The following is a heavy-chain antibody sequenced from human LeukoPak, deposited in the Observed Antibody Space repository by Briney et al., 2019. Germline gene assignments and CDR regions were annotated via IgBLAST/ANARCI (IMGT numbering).Heavy chain of an antibody. D-gene: IGHD2-21*02. Sequence: GASVKVSCKASGYTFTSYYMHWVRQAPGQELEWMRIINPSGGSTSYAQKFQGRVTMTRDTSTSTVYMELSSLRSEDTAVYYCARGNSIVVVTATFDYWGQGTLVTVSS. CDR3: ARGNSIVVVTATFDY. CDR1: GYTFTSYY. J-gene: IGHJ4*02. V-gene: IGHV1-46*01. CDR2: INPSGGST.